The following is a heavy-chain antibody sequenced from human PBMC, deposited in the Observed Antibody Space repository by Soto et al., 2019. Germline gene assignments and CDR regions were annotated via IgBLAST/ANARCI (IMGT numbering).Heavy chain of an antibody. V-gene: IGHV4-59*01. CDR2: IYYSGST. Sequence: PSETLSLTYIDSGSSMTSYYWSWIRQPPGKGLEWIGYIYYSGSTNYNPSLKSRVTISVDTSKNQVSLKLSSVTAADTAVYYCARDPGGSGNHYFAYWGQGPPVTVS. J-gene: IGHJ4*02. D-gene: IGHD3-10*01. CDR3: ARDPGGSGNHYFAY. CDR1: GSSMTSYY.